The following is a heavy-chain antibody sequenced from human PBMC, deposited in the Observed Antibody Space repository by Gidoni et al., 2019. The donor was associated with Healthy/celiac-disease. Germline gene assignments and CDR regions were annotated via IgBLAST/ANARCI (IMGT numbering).Heavy chain of an antibody. CDR2: IYYSVST. J-gene: IGHJ3*02. CDR1: GGSISSGGYY. V-gene: IGHV4-31*03. CDR3: ARDSRGYYDSSCQNAFDI. D-gene: IGHD3-22*01. Sequence: QVQLQESGPGLVKPSQTLSLTCTVSGGSISSGGYYWSWIRQHPGKGLEWIGYIYYSVSTYYNPSLKCRVTISVDTSKNQFSLKLSSVTAADTAVYYCARDSRGYYDSSCQNAFDIWGQGTMVTVSS.